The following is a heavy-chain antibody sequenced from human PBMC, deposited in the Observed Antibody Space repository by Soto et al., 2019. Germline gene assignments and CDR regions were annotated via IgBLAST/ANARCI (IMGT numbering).Heavy chain of an antibody. CDR2: ISGDGSST. CDR1: GFTFSDYW. V-gene: IGHV3-74*01. D-gene: IGHD1-1*01. Sequence: GGSLRLSCAASGFTFSDYWMHWVRQVPGKGLVWVSRISGDGSSTSYADSVKGRFTISRDNAKNTLYVQMNSLRAEDTAVYYCARGIGYSAQDYWGQGTPVTVRS. J-gene: IGHJ4*02. CDR3: ARGIGYSAQDY.